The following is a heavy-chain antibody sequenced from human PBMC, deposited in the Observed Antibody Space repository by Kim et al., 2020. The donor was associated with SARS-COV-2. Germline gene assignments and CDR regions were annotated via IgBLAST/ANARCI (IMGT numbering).Heavy chain of an antibody. CDR2: IWYDGSKK. Sequence: GGSLRLSCAASGFTFSSYGMHWVRQAPGKGLEWVADIWYDGSKKYYADSVKGRFTISRDNSKNTLYLQMNSLRAEDTAVYYCAKDFGRNCSGIGCYTHFDYWGQGTLVTVSS. CDR1: GFTFSSYG. J-gene: IGHJ4*02. V-gene: IGHV3-33*06. CDR3: AKDFGRNCSGIGCYTHFDY. D-gene: IGHD2-2*02.